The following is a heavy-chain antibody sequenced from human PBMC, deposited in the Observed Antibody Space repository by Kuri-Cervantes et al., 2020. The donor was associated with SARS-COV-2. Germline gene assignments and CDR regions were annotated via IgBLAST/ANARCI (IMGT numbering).Heavy chain of an antibody. CDR2: INSDGSST. Sequence: GESLKISCVASGFTFSSYWMYWVRQAPGKGLVWVSRINSDGSSTSYADSVKGRFTISRDNAKNTLYLQMKRLRAEDTSVYYCARDKGLFGDYDDYWGQGTLVTVSS. D-gene: IGHD4-17*01. V-gene: IGHV3-74*01. CDR1: GFTFSSYW. J-gene: IGHJ4*02. CDR3: ARDKGLFGDYDDY.